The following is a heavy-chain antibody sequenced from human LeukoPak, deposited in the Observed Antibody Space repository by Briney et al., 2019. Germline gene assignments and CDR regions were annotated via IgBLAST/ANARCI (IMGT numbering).Heavy chain of an antibody. CDR3: ARAVSRGSQFDY. Sequence: ASVKVSCKASGYTFTNYAMNWVRQAPGQGLEWMGWINTDTGNPTYAQGFTGRFVFSLDTPVSTAYLHFSSLKTEDTAVYYCARAVSRGSQFDYWGQGTLVTVSS. CDR1: GYTFTNYA. J-gene: IGHJ4*02. CDR2: INTDTGNP. V-gene: IGHV7-4-1*02.